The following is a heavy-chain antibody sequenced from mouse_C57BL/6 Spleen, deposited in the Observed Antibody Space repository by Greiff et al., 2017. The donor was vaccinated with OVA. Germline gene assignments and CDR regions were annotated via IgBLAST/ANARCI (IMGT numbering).Heavy chain of an antibody. V-gene: IGHV1-80*01. CDR2: IYPGDGDT. D-gene: IGHD1-1*01. Sequence: VQRVESGAELVKPGASVKISCKASGYAFSSYWMNWVKQRPGKGLEWIGQIYPGDGDTNYNGKFKGKATLTADTSSSTAYMQLSSLTSEDSAVYFCARGYYYGRIDYWGQGTTLTASS. J-gene: IGHJ2*01. CDR1: GYAFSSYW. CDR3: ARGYYYGRIDY.